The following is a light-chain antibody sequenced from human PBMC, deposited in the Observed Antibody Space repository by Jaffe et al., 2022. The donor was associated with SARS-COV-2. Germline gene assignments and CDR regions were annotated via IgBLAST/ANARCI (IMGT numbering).Light chain of an antibody. V-gene: IGKV1-39*01. CDR2: GAS. Sequence: DIQMTQSPSSLSASVGDRVTITCRASENIKKYFNWYQQKPGDAPKLLVYGASNLQSGVPSRFSGSGSGTDFTLTISSLQPEDFATYYCHQTYITPYTFGQGTKVEI. CDR3: HQTYITPYT. J-gene: IGKJ2*01. CDR1: ENIKKY.